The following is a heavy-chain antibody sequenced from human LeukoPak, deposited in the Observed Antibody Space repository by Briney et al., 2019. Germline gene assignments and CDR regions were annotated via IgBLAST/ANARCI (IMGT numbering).Heavy chain of an antibody. CDR3: AHLTYYYDSSGYRAPDAFDI. Sequence: SGLTLVNPTQTLTLTCTFSGFSLSTSGVGVVWIRQPPGKALEWLALIYWDDDKRYSPSLKSRLTITKDTSKNQVVLTMTNMDPVDTATYYCAHLTYYYDSSGYRAPDAFDIWGQGTMVTVSS. J-gene: IGHJ3*02. CDR1: GFSLSTSGVG. V-gene: IGHV2-5*02. CDR2: IYWDDDK. D-gene: IGHD3-22*01.